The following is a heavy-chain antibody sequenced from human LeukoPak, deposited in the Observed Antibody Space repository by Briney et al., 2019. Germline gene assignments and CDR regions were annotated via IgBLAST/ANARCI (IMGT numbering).Heavy chain of an antibody. D-gene: IGHD4-17*01. CDR3: AKDGAYGDYSFDF. CDR1: GFTFSSYA. Sequence: GGSLRLSCAASGFTFSSYAMHWVRQAPGKGLEWVAVISYDGSSNYYADSVKGRFTISRDNSKNTLYLQMNSLRAEDTAMYYCAKDGAYGDYSFDFWGKGTLVTVSS. J-gene: IGHJ4*02. V-gene: IGHV3-30*18. CDR2: ISYDGSSN.